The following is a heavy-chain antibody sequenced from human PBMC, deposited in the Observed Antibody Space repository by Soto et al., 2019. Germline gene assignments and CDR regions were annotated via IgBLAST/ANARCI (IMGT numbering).Heavy chain of an antibody. D-gene: IGHD6-13*01. V-gene: IGHV3-30*18. Sequence: QVQLVESGGGVVQPGRSLRLSCAASGCTFSSYGMHWVRQAPGKGLEWVAVISYDGSTKYYADSLKGRFTISRDNSKNTLSLQMNSRRAEDTSVYYCANGRLAASFDYWGQGTLVTVSS. CDR1: GCTFSSYG. CDR3: ANGRLAASFDY. CDR2: ISYDGSTK. J-gene: IGHJ4*02.